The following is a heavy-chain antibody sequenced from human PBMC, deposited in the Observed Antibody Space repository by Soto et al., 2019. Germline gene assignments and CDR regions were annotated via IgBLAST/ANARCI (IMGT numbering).Heavy chain of an antibody. CDR3: ARGVVPAATFENWFDP. J-gene: IGHJ5*02. CDR2: IIPIFGTA. Sequence: QVQLMQSGAEVKKPGSSVKVSCTASGGTFSSYAITWVRQAPGQGLEWMGGIIPIFGTANYAQKFQGRVTITADKSTSTAYMKLSSLRSEDTAVYYYARGVVPAATFENWFDPWGQGTLVTVSS. D-gene: IGHD2-2*01. CDR1: GGTFSSYA. V-gene: IGHV1-69*06.